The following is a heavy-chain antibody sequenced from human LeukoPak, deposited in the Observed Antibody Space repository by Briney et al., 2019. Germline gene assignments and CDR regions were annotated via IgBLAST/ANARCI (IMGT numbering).Heavy chain of an antibody. CDR1: GYTFTSYG. CDR2: ISAYNGNT. V-gene: IGHV1-18*01. CDR3: ARDPIRITMIVVVSHDAFDI. D-gene: IGHD3-22*01. J-gene: IGHJ3*02. Sequence: ASVKVSCKASGYTFTSYGISWVRQAPGQGLEWMGWISAYNGNTNYAQKFQGRVTMTRDTSISTAYMELSRLRSDDTAVYYCARDPIRITMIVVVSHDAFDIWGQGTMVTVSS.